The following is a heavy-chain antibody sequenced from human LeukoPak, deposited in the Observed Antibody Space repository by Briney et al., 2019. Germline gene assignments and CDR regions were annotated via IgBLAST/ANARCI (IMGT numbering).Heavy chain of an antibody. J-gene: IGHJ4*03. CDR1: GFTFSSYG. D-gene: IGHD2-2*01. CDR3: AKGFCSSTSCSFDY. CDR2: VSGSGAST. V-gene: IGHV3-23*01. Sequence: GGSLRLSCAASGFTFSSYGMHWVRQAPGKGLEWVSAVSGSGASTNYADSVKGRFTISRDNSKNMLYLQMNSLRAEDTAAYYCAKGFCSSTSCSFDYWGQGTLVTVSS.